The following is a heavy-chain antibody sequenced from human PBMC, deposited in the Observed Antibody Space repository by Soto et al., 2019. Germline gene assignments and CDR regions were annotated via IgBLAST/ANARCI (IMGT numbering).Heavy chain of an antibody. CDR1: GGSISSYY. V-gene: IGHV4-59*01. D-gene: IGHD3-3*01. CDR2: IYYSGST. CDR3: ARGGGFLEWLLPFDY. J-gene: IGHJ4*02. Sequence: QVQLQESGPGLVKPSETLSLTCTVSGGSISSYYWSWIRQPPGKGLEWIGYIYYSGSTNYNPSLKSRVTISVDTSKNQFSLKLSSVTAADTAVYYCARGGGFLEWLLPFDYWGQGTLVTVSS.